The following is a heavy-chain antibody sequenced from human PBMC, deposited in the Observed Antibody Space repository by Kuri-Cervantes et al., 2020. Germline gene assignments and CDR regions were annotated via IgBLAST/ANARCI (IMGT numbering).Heavy chain of an antibody. CDR3: ATALYYYGSGAQGGLLFDY. J-gene: IGHJ4*02. V-gene: IGHV3-30*03. CDR2: ISYDGSNK. Sequence: GESLKISCAASGFTFSSYGMHWVRQAPGKGLEWVAVISYDGSNKYYADSVKGRFTISRDNSKNTLYLQMNSLRAEDTAVYYCATALYYYGSGAQGGLLFDYWGQGTLVTVSS. CDR1: GFTFSSYG. D-gene: IGHD3-10*01.